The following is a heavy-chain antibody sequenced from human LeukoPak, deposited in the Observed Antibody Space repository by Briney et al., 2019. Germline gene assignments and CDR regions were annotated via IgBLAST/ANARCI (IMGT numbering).Heavy chain of an antibody. J-gene: IGHJ4*02. CDR3: ARLSSSWIVDY. Sequence: SETLSLTCTVSGGSISSSSYYWGWIRQPPGKGLEWIVSIYYSGSTYYNPSLKSRVTISVDTSKNQFSLKLSSVTAADTAVYYCARLSSSWIVDYWGQGTLVTVSS. CDR2: IYYSGST. V-gene: IGHV4-39*01. CDR1: GGSISSSSYY. D-gene: IGHD6-13*01.